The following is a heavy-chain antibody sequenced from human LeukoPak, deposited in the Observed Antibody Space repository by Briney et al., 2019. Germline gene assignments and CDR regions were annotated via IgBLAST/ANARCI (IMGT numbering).Heavy chain of an antibody. D-gene: IGHD6-13*01. J-gene: IGHJ4*02. CDR3: ARRPQFNIAAAGNY. Sequence: PGGSLRLSCAASGFTFSSHGMHWVRQAPGKGLEWLAFIRYDGSTKYYADSVKGRFTISRDNSKNTLYLQMNSLRAEDTAVYYCARRPQFNIAAAGNYWGQGTLVTVSS. CDR1: GFTFSSHG. CDR2: IRYDGSTK. V-gene: IGHV3-30*02.